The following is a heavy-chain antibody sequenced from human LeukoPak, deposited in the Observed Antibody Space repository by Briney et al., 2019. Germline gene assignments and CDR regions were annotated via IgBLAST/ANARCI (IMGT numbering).Heavy chain of an antibody. CDR1: GFTFSSYG. CDR3: AKEKYYYDSSGSDY. V-gene: IGHV3-30*02. CDR2: IRYDGSNK. Sequence: PGGSLRLSCAASGFTFSSYGMHWVRQAQGKWLEWVAFIRYDGSNKYYADSVKGRFTISRDNSKNTLYLQMNSLRAEDTAVYYCAKEKYYYDSSGSDYWGQGTLVTVSS. J-gene: IGHJ4*02. D-gene: IGHD3-22*01.